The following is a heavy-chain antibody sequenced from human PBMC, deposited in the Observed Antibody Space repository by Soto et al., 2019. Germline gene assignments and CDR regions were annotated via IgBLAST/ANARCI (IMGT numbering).Heavy chain of an antibody. V-gene: IGHV3-53*01. Sequence: EVQLVESGGGLIQPGGSLRLSCAASGFTVSRDYMSWVRQAPGKGLEWVSVIYTGGSTYYADSVKGRFTFSRDNSKNTLYLRMNSLRAEGTAVYYCAGAHGGNPALFDPWGQGTLVTVSS. CDR3: AGAHGGNPALFDP. CDR2: IYTGGST. D-gene: IGHD2-15*01. CDR1: GFTVSRDY. J-gene: IGHJ5*02.